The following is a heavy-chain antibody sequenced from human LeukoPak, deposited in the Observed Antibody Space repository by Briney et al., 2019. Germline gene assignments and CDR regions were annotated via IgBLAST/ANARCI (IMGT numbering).Heavy chain of an antibody. J-gene: IGHJ6*02. CDR2: TYYRSKGYN. Sequence: SQTLSLTCAISGDSVSSNSAAWNWIRQSPSRGLEWLGRTYYRSKGYNDHAVSVKSRITINPDASKNQFSLQLNSVTPEDTAVYYRAREVRSLLWFGEPPGMDVWGQGTTVTVSS. D-gene: IGHD3-10*01. CDR3: AREVRSLLWFGEPPGMDV. CDR1: GDSVSSNSAA. V-gene: IGHV6-1*01.